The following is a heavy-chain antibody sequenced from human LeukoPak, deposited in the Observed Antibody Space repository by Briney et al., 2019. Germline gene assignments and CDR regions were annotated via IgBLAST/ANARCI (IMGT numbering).Heavy chain of an antibody. CDR1: GFTFSNYW. CDR3: ARDGGNYSPQDY. D-gene: IGHD1-26*01. V-gene: IGHV3-74*01. Sequence: GGSLRLSCAASGFTFSNYWMPWVRQAPGKGLVWVSCINVDGSMPTYADSVKGRFTISRDNAKNTLSLQMNSLRVGDTGVYYCARDGGNYSPQDYWGQGTLVTVSS. CDR2: INVDGSMP. J-gene: IGHJ4*02.